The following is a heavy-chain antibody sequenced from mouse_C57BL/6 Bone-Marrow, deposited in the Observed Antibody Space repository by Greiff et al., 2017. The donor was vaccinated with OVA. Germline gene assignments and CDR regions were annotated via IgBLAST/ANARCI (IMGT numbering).Heavy chain of an antibody. V-gene: IGHV1-53*01. CDR2: INPSNGGT. Sequence: QVQLQQPGTELVKPGASVKLSCKASGYTFISYWMHWVKQRPGQGLEWIGNINPSNGGTNYNEKFKSKATLTIDKSSSTDYMQLSSLTAEDSAVYYGERGGDNYVFAYWGQGALVTVAA. D-gene: IGHD1-3*01. CDR3: ERGGDNYVFAY. J-gene: IGHJ3*01. CDR1: GYTFISYW.